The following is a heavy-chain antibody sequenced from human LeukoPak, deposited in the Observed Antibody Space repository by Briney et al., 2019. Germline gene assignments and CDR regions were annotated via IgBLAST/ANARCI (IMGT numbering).Heavy chain of an antibody. CDR3: ARVRYCSSTTCRGAFDI. CDR1: GFTFSTYW. J-gene: IGHJ3*02. D-gene: IGHD2-2*01. V-gene: IGHV3-74*01. Sequence: PGGSLRLSCAASGFTFSTYWMHWVRQAPGKGLVWVSRVNGDGSSTNYADSVKGRFTISRDNAKNTLYLQMNSLRAEDTAVYYCARVRYCSSTTCRGAFDIWGQGTMVTVSS. CDR2: VNGDGSST.